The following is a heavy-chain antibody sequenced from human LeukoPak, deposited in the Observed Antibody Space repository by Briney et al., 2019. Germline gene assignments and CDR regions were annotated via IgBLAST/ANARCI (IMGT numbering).Heavy chain of an antibody. Sequence: ASVKVSFKASGYTFTSYGISWVRQAPGQGLEWMGWISAYNGNTNYAQKLQGRVTMTTDTSTSTAYMELRSLRSDDTAVYYCARESVVEYYFDYWGQGTLVTVSS. D-gene: IGHD2-15*01. CDR3: ARESVVEYYFDY. CDR2: ISAYNGNT. V-gene: IGHV1-18*04. J-gene: IGHJ4*02. CDR1: GYTFTSYG.